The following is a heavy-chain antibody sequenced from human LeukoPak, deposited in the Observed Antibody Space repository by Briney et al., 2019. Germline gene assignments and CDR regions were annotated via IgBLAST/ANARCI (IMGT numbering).Heavy chain of an antibody. CDR3: ATPGLLGYCSSAICAPPGY. CDR1: GFTFSDYY. CDR2: ISGSSTHT. V-gene: IGHV3-11*03. J-gene: IGHJ4*02. D-gene: IGHD2-2*01. Sequence: GGSLRLSCAASGFTFSDYYMSWIRQAPGKGLEWVSYISGSSTHTNYADSVKGRFTISRDNAKKSLYLQMNSLRAEDTAVYYCATPGLLGYCSSAICAPPGYWGQGTLVTVSS.